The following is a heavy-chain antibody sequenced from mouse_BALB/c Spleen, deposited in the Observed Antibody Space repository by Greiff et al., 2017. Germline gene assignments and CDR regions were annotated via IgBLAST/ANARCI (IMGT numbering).Heavy chain of an antibody. V-gene: IGHV5-6-5*01. D-gene: IGHD2-4*01. CDR2: ISSGGST. Sequence: EVHMVESGGGLVKPGGSLKLSCAASGFTFSSYAMSWVRQTPEKRLEWVASISSGGSTYYPDSVKGRFTISRDNARNILYLQMSSLRSEDTAMYYCARAPIYYDYEGYAMDYWGQGTSVTVSS. CDR1: GFTFSSYA. J-gene: IGHJ4*01. CDR3: ARAPIYYDYEGYAMDY.